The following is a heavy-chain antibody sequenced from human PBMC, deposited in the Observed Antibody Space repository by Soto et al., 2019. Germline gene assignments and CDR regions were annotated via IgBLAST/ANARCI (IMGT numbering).Heavy chain of an antibody. J-gene: IGHJ5*02. CDR3: ARRIRTEICSGGSCYSSNWFDP. CDR2: IYYSGST. Sequence: NPSGALSRTCTDSGGSISSSSDYLGWIRQPLGKMLEWIGGIYYSGSTSYNPSLKSRVTISVDTSKNQFSLKLSSVTAADTAVYYCARRIRTEICSGGSCYSSNWFDPWGQGTLVTVSS. CDR1: GGSISSSSDY. V-gene: IGHV4-39*01. D-gene: IGHD2-15*01.